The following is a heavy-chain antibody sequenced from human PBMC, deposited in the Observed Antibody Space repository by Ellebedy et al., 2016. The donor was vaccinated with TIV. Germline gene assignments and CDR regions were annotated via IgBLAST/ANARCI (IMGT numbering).Heavy chain of an antibody. D-gene: IGHD3-10*01. J-gene: IGHJ4*02. Sequence: GGSLRLSCAASGFTLSSYGMHWVRQAPGKGLAWVAYLWYDGSHINYADSVKGRFTISRDNSKNTLYLQMNSLRAEDTAVYYCAREYEEFYFDYWGQGTLVTVSS. V-gene: IGHV3-33*01. CDR3: AREYEEFYFDY. CDR1: GFTLSSYG. CDR2: LWYDGSHI.